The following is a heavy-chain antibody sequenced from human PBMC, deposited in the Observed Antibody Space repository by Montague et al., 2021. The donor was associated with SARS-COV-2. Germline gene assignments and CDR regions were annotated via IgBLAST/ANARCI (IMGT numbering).Heavy chain of an antibody. CDR1: GGSFSGYY. D-gene: IGHD4-17*01. CDR2: INHSGST. V-gene: IGHV4-34*01. CDR3: ARALPVTRVFYTYYDMDD. J-gene: IGHJ6*02. Sequence: SETLSLTCAVYGGSFSGYYWSWIRQPPGKGLEWIGEINHSGSTNYNPSLKSRVTISVDTSKNQFSLELSSVTAADTAVYYCARALPVTRVFYTYYDMDDWGQGTTVTVSS.